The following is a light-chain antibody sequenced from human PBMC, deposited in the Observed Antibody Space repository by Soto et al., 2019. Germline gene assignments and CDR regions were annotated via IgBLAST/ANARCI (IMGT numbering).Light chain of an antibody. CDR3: QQLSSYPRT. CDR1: QDISRY. J-gene: IGKJ1*01. V-gene: IGKV1-9*01. Sequence: DIQLTQSPSFLSASVGDRVTITCRASQDISRYLAWYQQKPGKAPNLLIYAASTLQSGVPSRFSGSGSGTEFTLTISSLQPEDFATYYCQQLSSYPRTFGQGTKVEIK. CDR2: AAS.